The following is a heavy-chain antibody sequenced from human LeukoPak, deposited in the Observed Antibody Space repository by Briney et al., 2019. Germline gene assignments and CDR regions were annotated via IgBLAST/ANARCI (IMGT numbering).Heavy chain of an antibody. D-gene: IGHD6-19*01. CDR2: IHSSGST. CDR3: ARDSGWAVAGIGDY. Sequence: PGGSLRLSCAASGFTVSSNYMSWVRQAPGKGLEWVSVIHSSGSTYYADSVKGRFTISRDNAKNSLYLQMNSLRAEDTAVYYCARDSGWAVAGIGDYWGQGTLVTVSS. CDR1: GFTVSSNY. V-gene: IGHV3-53*01. J-gene: IGHJ4*02.